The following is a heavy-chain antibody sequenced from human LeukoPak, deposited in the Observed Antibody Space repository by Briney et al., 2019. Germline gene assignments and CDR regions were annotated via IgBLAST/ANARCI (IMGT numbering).Heavy chain of an antibody. CDR1: GYSFTSYY. CDR3: AVNYCSGGSCYSP. V-gene: IGHV1-46*01. J-gene: IGHJ5*02. D-gene: IGHD2-15*01. Sequence: ASVKVSCKASGYSFTSYYMHWVRQAPGQGLEWLGIINCSGGSTNYAQKLQGRVTMTTDTSTSTAYMELRSLRSDDTAVYYCAVNYCSGGSCYSPWGQGTLVTVSS. CDR2: INCSGGST.